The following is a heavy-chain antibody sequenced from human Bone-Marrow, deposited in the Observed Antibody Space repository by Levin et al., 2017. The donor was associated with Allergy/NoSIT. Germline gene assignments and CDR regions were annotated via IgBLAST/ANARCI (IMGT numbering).Heavy chain of an antibody. Sequence: GESLKISCAASGFTFSSYDMHWVRQGIGKGLEWVSVIGTAGDTYYPASVKGRFTISRENAKNSLYLQMNSLRAGDTAVYYCARGRPGTTIMDVWGQGTTVTVSS. CDR1: GFTFSSYD. J-gene: IGHJ6*02. CDR2: IGTAGDT. D-gene: IGHD1-7*01. CDR3: ARGRPGTTIMDV. V-gene: IGHV3-13*01.